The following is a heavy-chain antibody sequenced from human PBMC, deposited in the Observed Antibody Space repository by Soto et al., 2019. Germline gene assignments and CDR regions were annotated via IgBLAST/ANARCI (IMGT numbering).Heavy chain of an antibody. D-gene: IGHD6-13*01. CDR1: GGSISSSSYY. J-gene: IGHJ6*02. V-gene: IGHV4-39*01. CDR3: ASDGPETPAAGTYYFYYGMDV. CDR2: IYYSATT. Sequence: SETLSLTCTASGGSISSSSYYWCWIRQPPGQGLACIGNIYYSATTYYIPSLTSRVPIAVYTSKNPFSRKLSSVSAADTAVYYSASDGPETPAAGTYYFYYGMDVLRQVTTVSVCS.